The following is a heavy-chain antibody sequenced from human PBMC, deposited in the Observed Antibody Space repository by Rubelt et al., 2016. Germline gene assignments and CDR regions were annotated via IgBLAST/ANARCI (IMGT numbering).Heavy chain of an antibody. D-gene: IGHD2-2*03. Sequence: LEWMGIIFPDDSDTRYSPSFQGQVTMSVDKSINTAYLQWSGLKASDTAMYSCARLGGYFIVDYWGQGTLVTVSS. J-gene: IGHJ4*02. CDR3: ARLGGYFIVDY. CDR2: IFPDDSDT. V-gene: IGHV5-51*01.